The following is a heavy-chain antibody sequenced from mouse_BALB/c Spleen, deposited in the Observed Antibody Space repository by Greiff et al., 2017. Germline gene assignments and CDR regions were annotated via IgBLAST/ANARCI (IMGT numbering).Heavy chain of an antibody. Sequence: EVKLMESGGGLVQPGGSRKLSCAASGFTFSSFGMHWVRQAPEKGLEWVAYISSGSSTIYYADTVKGRFTISRDNPKNTLFLQMTSRRSEDTAMYYCARWDYYGSKAMDYWGQGTSVTVSS. CDR1: GFTFSSFG. V-gene: IGHV5-17*02. CDR3: ARWDYYGSKAMDY. J-gene: IGHJ4*01. CDR2: ISSGSSTI. D-gene: IGHD1-1*01.